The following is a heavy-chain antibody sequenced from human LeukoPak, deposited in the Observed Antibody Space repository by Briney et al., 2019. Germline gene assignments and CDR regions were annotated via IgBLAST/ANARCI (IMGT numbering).Heavy chain of an antibody. J-gene: IGHJ4*02. V-gene: IGHV4-59*01. D-gene: IGHD6-13*01. Sequence: SSETLSLTCSVSGGSIIIYYWSWIRQPPGKGLELIGYIYYSGSTNYNPSLKSRVTISVDTSKNQFSLRLTSVTAADTAVYYCARAEGRAATGLDSWGQGTLVTVSS. CDR1: GGSIIIYY. CDR2: IYYSGST. CDR3: ARAEGRAATGLDS.